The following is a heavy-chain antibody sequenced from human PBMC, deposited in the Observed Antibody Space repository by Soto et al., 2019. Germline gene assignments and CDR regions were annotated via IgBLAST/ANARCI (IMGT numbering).Heavy chain of an antibody. CDR1: GYSFTSYW. V-gene: IGHV5-51*01. D-gene: IGHD3-9*01. J-gene: IGHJ4*02. CDR2: IYPGDSDT. Sequence: PGESLKISCKGSGYSFTSYWIGWVRQMPGKGLEWMGIIYPGDSDTRYSPSFQGQVTISADKSISTAYLQWSSLKASDTAMYYCARQNVKSRTYYDILTGYYSGPCDYWGQGTLVTVSS. CDR3: ARQNVKSRTYYDILTGYYSGPCDY.